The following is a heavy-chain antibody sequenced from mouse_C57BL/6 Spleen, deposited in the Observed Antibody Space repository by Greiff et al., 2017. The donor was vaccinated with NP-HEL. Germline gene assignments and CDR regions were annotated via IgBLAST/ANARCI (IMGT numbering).Heavy chain of an antibody. J-gene: IGHJ4*01. Sequence: QVHVKQSGAELARPGASVKLSCKASGYTFTSYGISWVKQRTGQGLEWIGEIYPRSGNTYYNEKFKGKATLTADKSSSTAYMELRSLTSEDSAVYFCARGDYGAMDYWGQGTSVTVSS. D-gene: IGHD1-1*02. CDR3: ARGDYGAMDY. CDR1: GYTFTSYG. V-gene: IGHV1-81*01. CDR2: IYPRSGNT.